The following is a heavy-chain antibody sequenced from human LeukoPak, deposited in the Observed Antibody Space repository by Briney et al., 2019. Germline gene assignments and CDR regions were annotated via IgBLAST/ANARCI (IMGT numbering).Heavy chain of an antibody. Sequence: ASVKVSCKASGYTFTSYGISWVRQAPGQGLEWMGWISAYNGNTNYAQKLQGRVTMTTDTSTSTAYMELRSLRSDDTAVYYCARDTYNWNYGLFDYWGQGTLVTVSS. CDR1: GYTFTSYG. CDR2: ISAYNGNT. V-gene: IGHV1-18*01. D-gene: IGHD1-7*01. J-gene: IGHJ4*02. CDR3: ARDTYNWNYGLFDY.